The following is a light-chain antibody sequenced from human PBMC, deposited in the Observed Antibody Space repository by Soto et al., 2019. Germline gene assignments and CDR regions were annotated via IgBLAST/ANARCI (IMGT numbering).Light chain of an antibody. V-gene: IGKV4-1*01. CDR2: WAS. CDR3: QQHYGTPHT. Sequence: DIVMTQSPDSLPVSLGERATINCKSSQSTLHSSSNKNYLAWYQQKPGQPPKLVIYWASTRESGVPERFSGSGSGTDFTLTISSLQAEDVAVYYCQQHYGTPHTFGQGTKLEIK. CDR1: QSTLHSSSNKNY. J-gene: IGKJ2*01.